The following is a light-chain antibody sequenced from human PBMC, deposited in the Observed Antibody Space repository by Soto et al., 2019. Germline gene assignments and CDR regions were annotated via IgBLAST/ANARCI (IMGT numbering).Light chain of an antibody. CDR3: QQYSDWPLT. CDR2: GAS. CDR1: QSISSSY. J-gene: IGKJ4*01. V-gene: IGKV3-20*01. Sequence: DIVLTQSPGTLSLSPGERGTLSCRASQSISSSYLAWYQQKPGQAPRLLIYGASTRATGIPDRFSGNGFGTEFTLTISSLQSEDFAVYYCQQYSDWPLTFGGGTKVEIK.